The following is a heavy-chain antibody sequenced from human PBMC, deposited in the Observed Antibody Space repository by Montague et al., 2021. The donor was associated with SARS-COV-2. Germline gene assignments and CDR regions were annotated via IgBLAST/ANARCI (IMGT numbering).Heavy chain of an antibody. Sequence: SETLSLTCNVSGDSINSGDHYWSWIRQHPGKGLEWIGYVYYSGSTNYNPSLKSRVTISVDTPKNQFSLKLMSVTAADTAVYYCARGERGAWYNHYFDYWGQGALVTVSS. J-gene: IGHJ4*02. D-gene: IGHD6-19*01. CDR3: ARGERGAWYNHYFDY. CDR2: VYYSGST. V-gene: IGHV4-61*08. CDR1: GDSINSGDHY.